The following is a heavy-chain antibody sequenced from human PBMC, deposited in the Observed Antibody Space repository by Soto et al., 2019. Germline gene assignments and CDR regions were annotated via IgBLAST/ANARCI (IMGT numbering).Heavy chain of an antibody. J-gene: IGHJ4*02. V-gene: IGHV3-21*01. Sequence: GGSLRLSCAASGFTFSSYSMNWVRQAPGKGLEWVSSISSRSSYIYYADSVKGRFTISRDNAKNSLYLQMNSLRAEDTAVYYCARTALGDYIWGSYRNWGQGTLVTVSS. CDR3: ARTALGDYIWGSYRN. CDR2: ISSRSSYI. D-gene: IGHD3-16*02. CDR1: GFTFSSYS.